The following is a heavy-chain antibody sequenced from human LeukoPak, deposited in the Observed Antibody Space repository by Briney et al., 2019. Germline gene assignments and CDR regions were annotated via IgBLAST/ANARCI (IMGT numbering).Heavy chain of an antibody. J-gene: IGHJ4*01. CDR2: ISGSGGST. CDR1: GFTFSSYA. V-gene: IGHV3-23*01. CDR3: AKQPWEQWLVPFDY. D-gene: IGHD6-19*01. Sequence: PGGSLRLSCAASGFTFSSYAMSWVRQAPGKGLEWVSAISGSGGSTYYADSVKGRFTISRDNSKNTLYLQMNSLRAEDTAVYYCAKQPWEQWLVPFDYWGQEPWSPSPQ.